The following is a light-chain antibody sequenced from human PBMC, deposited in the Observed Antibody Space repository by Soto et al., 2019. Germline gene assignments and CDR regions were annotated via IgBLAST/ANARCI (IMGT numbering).Light chain of an antibody. J-gene: IGKJ1*01. V-gene: IGKV1-5*03. CDR3: QQYNSYSWT. CDR2: KAS. Sequence: DIQMTQSPSTLSASVGDRVTITCRARESISNWLAWYQQKAGKAPRLLIYKASSLESGVPSRFSGSASGTEFTLTISSLQPDDLATYYCQQYNSYSWTFGQGTKVEIK. CDR1: ESISNW.